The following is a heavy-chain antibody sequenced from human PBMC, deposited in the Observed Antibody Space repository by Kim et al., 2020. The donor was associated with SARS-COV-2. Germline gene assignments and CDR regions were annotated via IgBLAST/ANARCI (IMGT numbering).Heavy chain of an antibody. CDR1: GYTFTSYG. J-gene: IGHJ4*02. D-gene: IGHD6-19*01. V-gene: IGHV1-18*01. Sequence: ASVKVSCKASGYTFTSYGISWVRQAPGQGLEWMGWISAYNGNTNYAQKLQGRVTMTTDTSTSTAYMELRSLRSDDTAVYYCARDHGAVAGLTFHTPDYWGQGTLVTVSS. CDR3: ARDHGAVAGLTFHTPDY. CDR2: ISAYNGNT.